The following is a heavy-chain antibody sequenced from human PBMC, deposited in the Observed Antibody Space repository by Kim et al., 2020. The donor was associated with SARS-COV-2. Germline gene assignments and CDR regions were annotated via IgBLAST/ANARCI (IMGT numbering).Heavy chain of an antibody. V-gene: IGHV4-59*01. Sequence: SETLSLTCTVSGGSISSYYWSWIRQPPGKGLEWIGYIYYSGSTNFNPSLKSRVTISVDTSKNQFSLKLSSVTAADTAVYYCARGPLTIFGVVIMEGFGWFDPWGQGTLVTVSS. J-gene: IGHJ5*02. D-gene: IGHD3-3*01. CDR2: IYYSGST. CDR1: GGSISSYY. CDR3: ARGPLTIFGVVIMEGFGWFDP.